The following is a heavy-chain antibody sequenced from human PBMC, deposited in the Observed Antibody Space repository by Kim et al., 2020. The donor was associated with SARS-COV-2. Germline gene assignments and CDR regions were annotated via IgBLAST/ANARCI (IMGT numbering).Heavy chain of an antibody. J-gene: IGHJ6*02. CDR3: ARELGHYYGSGSFYYYYHGMDV. Sequence: SETLSLTCTVSGGSISSYYWSWIRQPPGKGLEWIGYIYYSGSTNYNHSLKSRVTISVDTSKNQFSLKLSSVTAADTAVYYCARELGHYYGSGSFYYYYHGMDVWGQGTTVTVSS. CDR1: GGSISSYY. V-gene: IGHV4-59*13. D-gene: IGHD3-10*01. CDR2: IYYSGST.